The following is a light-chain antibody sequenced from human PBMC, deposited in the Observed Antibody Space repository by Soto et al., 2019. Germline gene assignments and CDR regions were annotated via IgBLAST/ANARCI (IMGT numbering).Light chain of an antibody. V-gene: IGLV2-14*01. CDR2: DVS. J-gene: IGLJ2*01. CDR3: SSYTSSSTLV. CDR1: SSDVGGYNY. Sequence: QSVLTQPASVFGSPGQSITISCTGTSSDVGGYNYVSWYQQHPGKVPKLMIYDVSNRPSGVSNRFSGSKSGNTASLTISGLQAEDEADYYCSSYTSSSTLVFGGGTKLTVL.